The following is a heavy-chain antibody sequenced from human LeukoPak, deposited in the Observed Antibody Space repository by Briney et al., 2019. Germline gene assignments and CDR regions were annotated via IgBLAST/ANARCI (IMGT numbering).Heavy chain of an antibody. J-gene: IGHJ6*03. CDR2: ISYSGTP. V-gene: IGHV4-34*01. CDR3: VRGNVKHYHSVADEYYYYMDV. D-gene: IGHD2/OR15-2a*01. Sequence: SETLSLTWGVYGDSFSGFYWTWVRQAPGKGLEWIGEISYSGTPRYNPSLNSRITITLDTSKKQISLNLSPVTAADTAVYYCVRGNVKHYHSVADEYYYYMDVWGKGTAVIVTS. CDR1: GDSFSGFY.